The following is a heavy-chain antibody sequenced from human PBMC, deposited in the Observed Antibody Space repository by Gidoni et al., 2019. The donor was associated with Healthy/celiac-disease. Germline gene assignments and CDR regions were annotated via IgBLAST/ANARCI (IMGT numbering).Heavy chain of an antibody. V-gene: IGHV3-7*03. J-gene: IGHJ4*02. Sequence: EVPLVESGGGLVQPGGSLRLSCAAFGFTFSSYWMSWVRQAPGKGLEWVGKKKEDGRGKYYCGSGKGRITIPKEQAKNLMYLEMNRLRAEDTAVYYCARDRARLWGQGTLVTVSS. CDR2: KKEDGRGK. CDR1: GFTFSSYW. D-gene: IGHD3-10*01. CDR3: ARDRARL.